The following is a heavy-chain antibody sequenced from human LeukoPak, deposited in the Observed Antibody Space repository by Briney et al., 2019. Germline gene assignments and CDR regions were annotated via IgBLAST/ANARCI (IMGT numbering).Heavy chain of an antibody. J-gene: IGHJ4*02. CDR3: ARDRSGFGELLTPGYFDY. V-gene: IGHV1-46*01. CDR2: INPSGGST. D-gene: IGHD3-10*01. Sequence: ASVKVSCKASGHTFTSYYMHWVRQAPGQGLEWMGIINPSGGSTSYAQKFQGRVTMTRDTSTSTVYMELSSLRSEDTAVYYCARDRSGFGELLTPGYFDYWGQGTLVTVSS. CDR1: GHTFTSYY.